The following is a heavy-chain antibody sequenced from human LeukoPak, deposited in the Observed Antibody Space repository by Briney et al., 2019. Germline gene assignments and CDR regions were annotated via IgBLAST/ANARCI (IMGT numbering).Heavy chain of an antibody. Sequence: GRSLRLSCAASGFTFSSYGMHWFRQAPGKGLEWVGFIRSKAYGGTTEYAASVKGRFTISRDDSKSIAYLQMNSLKTEDTAVYYCTSGYCSGGSCYGRAFDIWGQGTMVTVSS. J-gene: IGHJ3*02. CDR3: TSGYCSGGSCYGRAFDI. D-gene: IGHD2-15*01. CDR1: GFTFSSYG. CDR2: IRSKAYGGTT. V-gene: IGHV3-49*03.